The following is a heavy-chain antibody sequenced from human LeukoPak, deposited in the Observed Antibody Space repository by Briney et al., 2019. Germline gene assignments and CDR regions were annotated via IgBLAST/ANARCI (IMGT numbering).Heavy chain of an antibody. J-gene: IGHJ4*02. CDR2: ISGSGENT. V-gene: IGHV3-23*01. Sequence: PGGSLTLSCEASGFXFSSYAMSWVRQAPGKGLEWVSAISGSGENTNYADSVKGRFTMSRDNSRNMLYLQMNSLRDEDTAKYYCAKTVSGSYSYQGGDYWGQGTLVTVSS. CDR1: GFXFSSYA. D-gene: IGHD3-16*02. CDR3: AKTVSGSYSYQGGDY.